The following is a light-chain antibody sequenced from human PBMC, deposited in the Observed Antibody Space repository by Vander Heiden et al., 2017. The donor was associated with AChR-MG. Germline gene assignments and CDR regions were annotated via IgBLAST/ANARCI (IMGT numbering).Light chain of an antibody. J-gene: IGLJ2*01. CDR2: QDT. Sequence: SYELTQPPSVSVSPGQTASITCSGDNLGNKYACWYQQKPGQSPVLVIYQDTKRPSGIPEQFSGSNSGNTATLTISGTQAMDEADYYCQAWDSNIHVVFGGGTKLTVL. CDR1: NLGNKY. CDR3: QAWDSNIHVV. V-gene: IGLV3-1*01.